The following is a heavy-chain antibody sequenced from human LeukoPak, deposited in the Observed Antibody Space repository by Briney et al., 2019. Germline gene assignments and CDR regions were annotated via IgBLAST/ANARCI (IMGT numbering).Heavy chain of an antibody. CDR3: ARWAGESSSWYPALFDY. CDR1: GGTFNNHA. Sequence: SVKVSCKASGGTFNNHAISWVRQAPGQGLDWMGVIIPISGTANYAQKFQGRVTITADESTSTVYMELSSLTSEDTAVYYCARWAGESSSWYPALFDYWGQGTLVTVSS. D-gene: IGHD6-13*01. CDR2: IIPISGTA. V-gene: IGHV1-69*13. J-gene: IGHJ4*02.